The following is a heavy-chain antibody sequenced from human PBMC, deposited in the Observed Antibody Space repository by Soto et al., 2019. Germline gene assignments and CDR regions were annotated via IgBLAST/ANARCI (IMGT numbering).Heavy chain of an antibody. Sequence: EVQLLESGGGLVQPGGSLRLSCAASGFTFSSYARSWVRQAPGKGLEWVSAISGSGGSTYYADSVKGRFTISRDNSKNTLYLQMNSLRAEDTAVYYCAKDRDSGLYYFDYWGQGTLVTVSS. CDR3: AKDRDSGLYYFDY. CDR2: ISGSGGST. CDR1: GFTFSSYA. D-gene: IGHD2-15*01. J-gene: IGHJ4*02. V-gene: IGHV3-23*01.